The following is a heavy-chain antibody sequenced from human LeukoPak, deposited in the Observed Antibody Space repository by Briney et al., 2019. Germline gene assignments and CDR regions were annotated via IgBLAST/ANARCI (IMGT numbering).Heavy chain of an antibody. CDR3: ARQYLGTESYYFDY. Sequence: PSETLSLTCTVSGGSISSGGYYWSWIRQPPGKGLEWIGEINHSGSTNYNRSLKSRVTISVDTSKNQFSLKLSSVTAADTAVYYCARQYLGTESYYFDYWGQGTLVTVSS. D-gene: IGHD7-27*01. CDR1: GGSISSGGYY. J-gene: IGHJ4*02. V-gene: IGHV4-39*01. CDR2: INHSGST.